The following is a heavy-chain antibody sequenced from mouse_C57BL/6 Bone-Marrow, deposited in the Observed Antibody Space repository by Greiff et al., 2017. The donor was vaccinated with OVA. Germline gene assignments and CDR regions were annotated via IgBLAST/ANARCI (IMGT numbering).Heavy chain of an antibody. CDR2: IYPRSGNT. J-gene: IGHJ1*03. CDR1: GYTFTSYG. Sequence: VQLVESGAELARPGASVKLSCKASGYTFTSYGISWVKQRTGQGLEWIGEIYPRSGNTYYNEKFKGKATLTADKSSSTAYMELRSLTSEDSAVYFCARFRGNYWYFDVWGTGTTVTVSS. V-gene: IGHV1-81*01. D-gene: IGHD1-1*02. CDR3: ARFRGNYWYFDV.